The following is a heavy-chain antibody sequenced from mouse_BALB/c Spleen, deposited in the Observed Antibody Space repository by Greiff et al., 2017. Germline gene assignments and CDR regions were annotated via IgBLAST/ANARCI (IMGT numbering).Heavy chain of an antibody. V-gene: IGHV3-1*02. Sequence: VQLQQSGPDLVKPSQSLSLTCPVTGYSITSGYSWHWIRQFPGNKLEWMGYIHYSGSTNYNPSLKSRISITRDTSKNQFFLQLNSVTTEDTATYYCASYYDYDVGDYYAMDYWGQGTSVTVSS. J-gene: IGHJ4*01. D-gene: IGHD2-4*01. CDR3: ASYYDYDVGDYYAMDY. CDR1: GYSITSGYS. CDR2: IHYSGST.